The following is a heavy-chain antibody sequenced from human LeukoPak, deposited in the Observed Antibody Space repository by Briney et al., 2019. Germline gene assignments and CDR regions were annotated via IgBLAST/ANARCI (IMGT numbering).Heavy chain of an antibody. D-gene: IGHD1-7*01. Sequence: GGSLRLSCAASGFTFDNYGMHWVRQAPGKGLEWVAIISYDGSDKYYADSVKGRFTISRDNSKNTLYLQMNSLRAGDTAVYYCAKVRVVFNWNYAYYFDSWGQGTLVTVSS. V-gene: IGHV3-30*18. J-gene: IGHJ4*02. CDR1: GFTFDNYG. CDR3: AKVRVVFNWNYAYYFDS. CDR2: ISYDGSDK.